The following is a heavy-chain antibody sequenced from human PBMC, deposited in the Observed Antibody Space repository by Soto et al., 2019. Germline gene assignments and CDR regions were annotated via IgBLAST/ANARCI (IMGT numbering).Heavy chain of an antibody. Sequence: PSETLSLTCAVYGGSFSGYYWSWIRQPPGKGLEWIGEINHSGSTNYNPSLKSRVTISVDTSKNQFSLKLSSVTAADTAVYYCARDPRSKGIAGHSWGQGTLVTVSS. J-gene: IGHJ5*02. CDR1: GGSFSGYY. CDR2: INHSGST. CDR3: ARDPRSKGIAGHS. D-gene: IGHD1-26*01. V-gene: IGHV4-34*01.